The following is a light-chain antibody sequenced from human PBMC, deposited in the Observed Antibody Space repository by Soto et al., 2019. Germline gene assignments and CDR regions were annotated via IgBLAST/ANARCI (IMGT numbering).Light chain of an antibody. CDR1: SGHNSYA. CDR2: LNSDGSH. Sequence: QPVLTQPPSASASLGASVKLTCTLSSGHNSYAIAWHQQQPEKGPRYLMKLNSDGSHSKGDGIPDRFSGSSSGAERYLTISRLQSEYEADYYCQTWSTDIRVFGGGTKLTVL. CDR3: QTWSTDIRV. V-gene: IGLV4-69*01. J-gene: IGLJ3*02.